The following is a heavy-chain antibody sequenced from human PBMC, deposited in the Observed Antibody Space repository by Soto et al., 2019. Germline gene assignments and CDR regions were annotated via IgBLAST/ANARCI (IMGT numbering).Heavy chain of an antibody. J-gene: IGHJ4*02. CDR3: AREGYNWNYKGDY. CDR2: ISSSSSYI. V-gene: IGHV3-21*01. CDR1: GFTFSSYS. D-gene: IGHD1-7*01. Sequence: EVQLVESGGGLVKPGGSLRLSCAASGFTFSSYSMNWVRQAPGKGLEWVSSISSSSSYIYYADSVKVRFTISRDNAKNSLYLHMNSLRAEDTAVYYCAREGYNWNYKGDYWGQGTLVTVSS.